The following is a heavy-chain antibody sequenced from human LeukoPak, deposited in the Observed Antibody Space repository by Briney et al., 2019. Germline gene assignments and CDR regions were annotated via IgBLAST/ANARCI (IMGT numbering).Heavy chain of an antibody. CDR2: IKQDGSEK. CDR1: GFTFSSYW. V-gene: IGHV3-7*04. CDR3: ARDGVGAFDI. J-gene: IGHJ3*02. Sequence: GGSLRLSCAASGFTFSSYWMNWVHQAPGKGLEWVANIKQDGSEKYSVDSLKGRFTISRDNAKNSLYLQMNSLRAEDTAVYYCARDGVGAFDIWGQGTMVTVSS. D-gene: IGHD3-10*01.